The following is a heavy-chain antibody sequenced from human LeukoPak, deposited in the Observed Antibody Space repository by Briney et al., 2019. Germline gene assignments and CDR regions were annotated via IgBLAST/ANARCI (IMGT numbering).Heavy chain of an antibody. D-gene: IGHD3-22*01. CDR1: GFTFSTYS. V-gene: IGHV3-23*01. CDR2: ISGSGGST. J-gene: IGHJ4*02. CDR3: AKDPTYYYDSSGYYLGY. Sequence: GGSLRLSCAASGFTFSTYSMNWVRQAPGKGLEWVSAISGSGGSTYYADSVKGRFTISRDNSKNTLYLQMNSLRAEDTAVYYCAKDPTYYYDSSGYYLGYWGQGTLVTVSS.